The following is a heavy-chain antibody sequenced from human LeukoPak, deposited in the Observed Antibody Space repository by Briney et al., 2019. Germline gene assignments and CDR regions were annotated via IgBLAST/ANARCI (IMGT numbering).Heavy chain of an antibody. J-gene: IGHJ4*02. Sequence: SETLSLTCTVSGGSINSGSYYWNWIRQPAGKGLEWIGRFYISEGTNYNPSLKSRVTISVDTSKNQFSLKLTSVTAADTAVYYCVYDSSGYYYNFDYWGQGTLVTVSS. V-gene: IGHV4-61*02. D-gene: IGHD3-22*01. CDR3: VYDSSGYYYNFDY. CDR2: FYISEGT. CDR1: GGSINSGSYY.